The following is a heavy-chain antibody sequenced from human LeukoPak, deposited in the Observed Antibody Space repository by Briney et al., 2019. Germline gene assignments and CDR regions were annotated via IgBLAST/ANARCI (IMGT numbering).Heavy chain of an antibody. V-gene: IGHV3-7*02. CDR1: AFAFSSNW. J-gene: IGHJ4*02. D-gene: IGHD6-19*01. Sequence: GGSLRLSCVASAFAFSSNWMSWVRQAPGKGLEWVASIKEDGSETYYVDSVKGRFTISRDNAKNSLYLQMNSLRDEDTAVYYCARRAVAGTVFDYWGQGILVTVSS. CDR3: ARRAVAGTVFDY. CDR2: IKEDGSET.